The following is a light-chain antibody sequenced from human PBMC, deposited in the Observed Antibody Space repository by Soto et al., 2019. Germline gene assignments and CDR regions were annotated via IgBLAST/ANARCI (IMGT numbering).Light chain of an antibody. J-gene: IGLJ1*01. Sequence: QSVLTQPPSASGTPGQRVTISCSGNTSNIGSNAVNWYQQFPGTAPKLLIYGRNQWPSGVPDRFSGSKSGTSGSLTISGLQSEDEADYSCAAWDDSLNGYVFGTGTKVTVL. CDR1: TSNIGSNA. V-gene: IGLV1-44*01. CDR2: GRN. CDR3: AAWDDSLNGYV.